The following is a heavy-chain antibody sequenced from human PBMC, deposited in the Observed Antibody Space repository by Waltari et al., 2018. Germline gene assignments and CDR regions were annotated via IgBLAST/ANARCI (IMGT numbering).Heavy chain of an antibody. CDR1: GYTFTTYG. J-gene: IGHJ4*02. D-gene: IGHD3-16*01. V-gene: IGHV1-3*04. Sequence: QVLLVQSGAEVKKPGASVKLSCKTSGYTFTTYGFHWVRQAPGQSLEWMGWINNGNGNTKYSQSFQGRVTFTRDTSATTAYMELTSLRSEDTAVYYCARVGGFYGNLDYWGQGTLVTVSS. CDR3: ARVGGFYGNLDY. CDR2: INNGNGNT.